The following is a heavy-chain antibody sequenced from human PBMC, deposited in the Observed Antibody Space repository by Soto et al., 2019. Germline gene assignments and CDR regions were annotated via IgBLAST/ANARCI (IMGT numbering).Heavy chain of an antibody. D-gene: IGHD6-19*01. Sequence: GGSLRLSCAASGFTFSSYSMNWVRQAPGKGLEWVSSISSSSSYIYYADSVKGRFTISRDNAKNSLYLQMNRLRAEDTAVYYCARPNSSGWYSPSYYYYGMDVWGQGTTVTVSS. V-gene: IGHV3-21*01. CDR1: GFTFSSYS. CDR2: ISSSSSYI. J-gene: IGHJ6*02. CDR3: ARPNSSGWYSPSYYYYGMDV.